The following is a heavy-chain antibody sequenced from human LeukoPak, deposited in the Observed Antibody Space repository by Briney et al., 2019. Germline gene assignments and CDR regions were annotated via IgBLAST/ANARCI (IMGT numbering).Heavy chain of an antibody. Sequence: GGSLRLSCAASGFTFSNYWMSWVRRAPGKGLEWVANIKQDGGETYYVDSVRGRFTISRDNAKKSLYLQMNSLRAEDTAVYYCARDFWGAYRVDYFDYWGHGLLVTVSS. V-gene: IGHV3-7*01. D-gene: IGHD3-3*01. CDR3: ARDFWGAYRVDYFDY. J-gene: IGHJ4*01. CDR2: IKQDGGET. CDR1: GFTFSNYW.